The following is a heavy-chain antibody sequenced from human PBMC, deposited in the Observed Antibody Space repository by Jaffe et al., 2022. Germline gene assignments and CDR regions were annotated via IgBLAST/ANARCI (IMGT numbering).Heavy chain of an antibody. J-gene: IGHJ4*02. CDR2: IRIKTDGETA. Sequence: EVQLVESGGGLVKPGGSLRLSCAASGFAFNNAWMSWVRQAPGKGLEWVGRIRIKTDGETADYAPPVKGRFTISRDDSKNTLYLQMNSLRPEDTAVYYCTTRRGFCSGGSCRYYYFDYWGQGTLVTVSS. CDR3: TTRRGFCSGGSCRYYYFDY. V-gene: IGHV3-15*01. CDR1: GFAFNNAW. D-gene: IGHD2-15*01.